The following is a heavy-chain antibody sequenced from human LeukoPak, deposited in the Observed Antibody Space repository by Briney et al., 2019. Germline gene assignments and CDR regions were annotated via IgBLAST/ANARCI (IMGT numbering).Heavy chain of an antibody. J-gene: IGHJ4*02. CDR2: ISYDGSNK. Sequence: GRSLRLSCAASEFTISSYGMHWVRQAPGKGLEWVAVISYDGSNKYYADSVKGRFTISRDNSKNTLYLQMNSLRAEDTAVYYCAKDNCSGGSCYFDYWGQATLVTVSS. V-gene: IGHV3-30*18. CDR1: EFTISSYG. CDR3: AKDNCSGGSCYFDY. D-gene: IGHD2-15*01.